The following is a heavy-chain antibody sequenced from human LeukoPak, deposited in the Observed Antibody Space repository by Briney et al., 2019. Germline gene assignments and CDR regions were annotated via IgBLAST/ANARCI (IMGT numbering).Heavy chain of an antibody. J-gene: IGHJ6*03. CDR3: ARLRYFDYYYYYMDV. D-gene: IGHD3-9*01. CDR2: IYYSGST. Sequence: SETLSLTCTVSGGSISSSSYYWGWIRQPPGKVLEWIGSIYYSGSTYYNPSLKSRVTISVDTSKNQFSLKLSSVTAADTAVYYCARLRYFDYYYYYMDVWGKGTTVTISS. CDR1: GGSISSSSYY. V-gene: IGHV4-39*01.